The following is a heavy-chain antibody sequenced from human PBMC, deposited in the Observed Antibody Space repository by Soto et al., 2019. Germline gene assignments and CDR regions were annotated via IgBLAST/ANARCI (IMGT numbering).Heavy chain of an antibody. V-gene: IGHV3-30-3*01. CDR3: AAVGYCYYNGSEV. CDR2: ISYDGSNK. CDR1: GFTFSSYA. D-gene: IGHD1-26*01. J-gene: IGHJ6*02. Sequence: GGSLRLSYAASGFTFSSYAMHWVRQAPGKGLEWVAVISYDGSNKYYADSVEGRFTISRDNSKNTLYLQMNSLRAEDTAVYYFAAVGYCYYNGSEVWGQGTMVT.